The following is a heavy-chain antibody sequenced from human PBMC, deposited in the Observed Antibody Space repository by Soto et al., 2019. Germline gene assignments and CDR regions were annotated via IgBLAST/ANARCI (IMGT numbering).Heavy chain of an antibody. CDR2: ISGSGGST. CDR3: AKDQGSSWYEIDY. D-gene: IGHD6-13*01. Sequence: ETLSLTCAVSGGSISSGGYSWSWIRQPPGKGLEWVSTISGSGGSTYYADSVKGRFTISRDNSKNTLYLQMNSLRAEDTAVYYCAKDQGSSWYEIDYWGQGTLVTVSS. J-gene: IGHJ4*02. CDR1: GGSISSGGYS. V-gene: IGHV3-23*01.